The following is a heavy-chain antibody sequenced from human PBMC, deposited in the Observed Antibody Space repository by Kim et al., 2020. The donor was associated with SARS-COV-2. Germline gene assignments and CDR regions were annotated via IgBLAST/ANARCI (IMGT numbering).Heavy chain of an antibody. CDR1: GFTFSSYW. CDR3: ARSILWGDRVDC. Sequence: GGSLRLSCAASGFTFSSYWMHWVRQAPGKGLVWVSRMNGDWSSATYADSVKGRFTISRDSAKNTLYLQMNSLRAEDTALYYCARSILWGDRVDCWGQGTLVTVSS. D-gene: IGHD3-16*01. V-gene: IGHV3-74*01. J-gene: IGHJ4*02. CDR2: MNGDWSSA.